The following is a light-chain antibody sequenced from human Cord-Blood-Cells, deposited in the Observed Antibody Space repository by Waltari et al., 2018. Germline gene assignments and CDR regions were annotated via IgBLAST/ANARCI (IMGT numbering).Light chain of an antibody. CDR3: SSYAGSNKRV. Sequence: QSALTQPPSASGSPGQSVTISCTGTSSDVGGYNYVSWYQQHPGKAPKLMIYEVSKRPSGVPDRFSCSKSGNTASLTVSGLQAEDEADYYCSSYAGSNKRVFGGGTKLTVL. V-gene: IGLV2-8*01. CDR2: EVS. CDR1: SSDVGGYNY. J-gene: IGLJ3*02.